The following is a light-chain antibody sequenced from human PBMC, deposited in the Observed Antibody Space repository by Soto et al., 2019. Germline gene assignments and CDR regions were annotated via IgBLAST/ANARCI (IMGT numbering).Light chain of an antibody. CDR1: QAISYN. V-gene: IGKV3-15*01. CDR2: GAS. CDR3: QQYNDWPPNYT. J-gene: IGKJ2*01. Sequence: TVMTQSPGTLSVSPGERATISCWASQAISYNVAWYQHFPGQAPRLLIHGASTRANGVPARFSGSGSGTELHLTITSVQSEDFAPYYCQQYNDWPPNYTFGRGTRLEI.